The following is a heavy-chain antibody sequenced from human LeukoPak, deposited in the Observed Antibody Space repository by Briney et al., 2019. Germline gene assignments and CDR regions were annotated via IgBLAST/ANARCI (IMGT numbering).Heavy chain of an antibody. CDR1: GFTFDDYG. CDR3: AKGYYYGSGSYHPFDY. CDR2: INWNGGST. V-gene: IGHV3-20*04. D-gene: IGHD3-10*01. Sequence: GGSLRLSCAASGFTFDDYGMSWVRQAPGKGLEWVSGINWNGGSTGYADSVKGRFTISRDNSKNTLYLQMNSLRAEDTAVYYCAKGYYYGSGSYHPFDYWGQGTLVTVSS. J-gene: IGHJ4*02.